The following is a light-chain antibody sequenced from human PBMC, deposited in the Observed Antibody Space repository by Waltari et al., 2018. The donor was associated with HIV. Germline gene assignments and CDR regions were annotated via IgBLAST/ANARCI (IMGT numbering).Light chain of an antibody. V-gene: IGKV1-5*03. Sequence: DIQLTQSTSTLSASIGDRVTITCRASQSIGTWLAWYQQKPGKAPKLLIYEASTLESGVPSRFSGRGSGTEFTLTISSLQPDYFATYYCQQYNFYSGLTFGGGTTVEIK. CDR3: QQYNFYSGLT. CDR2: EAS. J-gene: IGKJ4*01. CDR1: QSIGTW.